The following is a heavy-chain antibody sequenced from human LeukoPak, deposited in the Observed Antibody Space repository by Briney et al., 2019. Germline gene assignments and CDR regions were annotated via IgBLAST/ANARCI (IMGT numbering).Heavy chain of an antibody. CDR1: GFTFCSYA. J-gene: IGHJ5*02. D-gene: IGHD1-26*01. CDR2: ICGRVGST. CDR3: AKDRVMVGDPNWFDT. Sequence: GGSLRLSCAPSGFTFCSYAMSWVCQAPGKGLERVSAICGRVGSTYYADSVRGRFTISRDNAKNTLYLQMNSLRAEDTAVYYCAKDRVMVGDPNWFDTWGQGTLVTVSS. V-gene: IGHV3-23*01.